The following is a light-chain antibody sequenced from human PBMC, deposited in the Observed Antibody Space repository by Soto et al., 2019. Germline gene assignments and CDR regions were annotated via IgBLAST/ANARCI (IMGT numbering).Light chain of an antibody. CDR3: QQFNSYPIT. V-gene: IGKV1-13*02. Sequence: AIQVTQSPSSLSASVGDRVTITCRASQDIRGALAWYQQNPGKPPRLLIYDVSTLESGVPSRFSGSSSGTEFTLTISSLQSEDFGTYLCQQFNSYPITFGHGTRLEIK. J-gene: IGKJ5*01. CDR2: DVS. CDR1: QDIRGA.